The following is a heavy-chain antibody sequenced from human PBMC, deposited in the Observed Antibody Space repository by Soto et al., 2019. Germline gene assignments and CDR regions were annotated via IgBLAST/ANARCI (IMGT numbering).Heavy chain of an antibody. J-gene: IGHJ4*02. CDR2: ISRDGREK. CDR1: GFDFNQYW. D-gene: IGHD1-26*01. Sequence: EVLLVESGGGLVQPEGALRLSCEASGFDFNQYWMTWVRQGPGKGLEWVASISRDGREKYYVDSVKGRFTISRNNANNLLSLQMSSLRAEDTAGYYCASVGGPQNLLSLSVFDYWGQGTLVTVSS. CDR3: ASVGGPQNLLSLSVFDY. V-gene: IGHV3-7*05.